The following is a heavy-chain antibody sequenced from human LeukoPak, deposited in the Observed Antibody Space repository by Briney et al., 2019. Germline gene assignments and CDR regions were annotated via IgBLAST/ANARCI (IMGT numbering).Heavy chain of an antibody. D-gene: IGHD1-1*01. CDR1: GSSIISGNY. J-gene: IGHJ3*02. CDR2: VYYTGST. CDR3: ARRVARTGIYAFDI. Sequence: LETLSLTCSVSGSSIISGNYWGWIRQTPGKGLEWIGYVYYTGSTNYNPSLKSRVTMSVDTSKIQFSLKLSSVTAADTAVYYCARRVARTGIYAFDIWGQGTMVTVSS. V-gene: IGHV4-61*01.